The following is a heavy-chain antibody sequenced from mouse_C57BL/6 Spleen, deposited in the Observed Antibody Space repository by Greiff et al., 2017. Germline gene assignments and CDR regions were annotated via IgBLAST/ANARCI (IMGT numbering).Heavy chain of an antibody. CDR1: GYTFTSYW. V-gene: IGHV1-53*01. Sequence: QVQLQQPGTELVKPGASVKLSCKASGYTFTSYWMNWVKQRPGQGLEWIGNINPSIGGTNYNEKFKSKATLTVDKSSSTAYMQLSSLTSEDSAVYYCARFHYYGSYYFDYWGQGTTRTVSS. D-gene: IGHD1-1*01. J-gene: IGHJ2*01. CDR2: INPSIGGT. CDR3: ARFHYYGSYYFDY.